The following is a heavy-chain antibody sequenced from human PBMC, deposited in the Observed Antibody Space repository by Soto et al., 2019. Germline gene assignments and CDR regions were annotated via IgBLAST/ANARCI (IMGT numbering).Heavy chain of an antibody. Sequence: QVQLVESGGGVVQPGRSLRLSCAASGFTFSSYGMHWVRQAPGKGLEWVVVIWYDGSNKYYADSVKGRFTISRDNSKNTLYLQMNSLRAEDTAVYYCAREFSSGWYRYGMDVWGQGTTVTVSS. CDR1: GFTFSSYG. D-gene: IGHD6-19*01. J-gene: IGHJ6*02. CDR3: AREFSSGWYRYGMDV. V-gene: IGHV3-33*01. CDR2: IWYDGSNK.